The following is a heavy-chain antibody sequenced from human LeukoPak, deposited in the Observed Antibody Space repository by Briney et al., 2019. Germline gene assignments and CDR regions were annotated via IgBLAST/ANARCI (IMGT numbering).Heavy chain of an antibody. CDR1: GITHSNYG. CDR2: SSGSGGST. D-gene: IGHD3-22*01. CDR3: AKRGVVIRVILVGFHKEAYYFDS. J-gene: IGHJ4*02. Sequence: PGGSLGLSCRVSGITHSNYGMSWVRQAPGKGLEWVAGSSGSGGSTNYADSVKGRFTISRDNPKNTLYLQMTSLRAEDTAVYFCAKRGVVIRVILVGFHKEAYYFDSWGQGALVTVSS. V-gene: IGHV3-23*01.